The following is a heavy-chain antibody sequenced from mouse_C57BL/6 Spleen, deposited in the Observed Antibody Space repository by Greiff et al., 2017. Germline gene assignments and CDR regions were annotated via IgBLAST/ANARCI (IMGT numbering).Heavy chain of an antibody. CDR3: TRDYYKYFDG. D-gene: IGHD2-12*01. V-gene: IGHV14-4*01. J-gene: IGHJ1*03. Sequence: EVKLVESGAELVRPGASVKLSCTASGFNIKDDYMHWVKQRPEQGLEWIGWIDPENGDTEYASKFQGKATITADTSSNTAYLQLSSLTSEDTAVYYCTRDYYKYFDGWGTGTTVTVSS. CDR2: IDPENGDT. CDR1: GFNIKDDY.